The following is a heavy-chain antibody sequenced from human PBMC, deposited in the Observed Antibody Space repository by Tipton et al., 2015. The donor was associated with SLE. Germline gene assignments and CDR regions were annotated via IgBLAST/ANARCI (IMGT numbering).Heavy chain of an antibody. CDR2: ISGGGDST. D-gene: IGHD7-27*01. J-gene: IGHJ4*02. Sequence: SLRLSCAASGFMFSSYAMRWVRQAPGKGLEWVSVISGGGDSTNYADSVKGRFTISRDNSKNTLFLHMGSLRAEDTAVYYCARDPNGGYGSFDYWGLGALVTVSS. V-gene: IGHV3-23*01. CDR3: ARDPNGGYGSFDY. CDR1: GFMFSSYA.